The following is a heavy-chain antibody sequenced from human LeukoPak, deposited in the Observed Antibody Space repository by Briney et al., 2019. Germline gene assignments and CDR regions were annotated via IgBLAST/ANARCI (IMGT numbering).Heavy chain of an antibody. V-gene: IGHV4-34*01. CDR3: ARSGRGADDY. J-gene: IGHJ4*02. CDR2: INHSGST. D-gene: IGHD1-26*01. CDR1: GGSFSGYY. Sequence: SETLSLTCAVYGGSFSGYYWSWIRQPPGKGLEWIGEINHSGSTNYNPSPKSPVTISVDTSKNQFYLKLSCVTAADTAVYYCARSGRGADDYWGQGTLVTVSS.